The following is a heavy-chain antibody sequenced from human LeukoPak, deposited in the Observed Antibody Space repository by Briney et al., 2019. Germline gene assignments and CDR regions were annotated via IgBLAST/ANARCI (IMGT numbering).Heavy chain of an antibody. J-gene: IGHJ4*02. Sequence: PGGSLRLSCAAPGFTFSSYEMNWVRQAPGKGLEWVAIISYDGSNKYYADSVKGRFTISRDNSKNTLYLQMNSLRAEGTAVYYCARDWGGYSSKFDYWGQGTLVTVSS. D-gene: IGHD3-3*01. CDR2: ISYDGSNK. CDR3: ARDWGGYSSKFDY. V-gene: IGHV3-30*04. CDR1: GFTFSSYE.